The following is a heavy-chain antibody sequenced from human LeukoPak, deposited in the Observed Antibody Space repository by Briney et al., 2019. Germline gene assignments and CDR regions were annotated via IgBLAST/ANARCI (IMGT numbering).Heavy chain of an antibody. CDR3: ASGGELKLELRICHY. CDR1: GGSFSVYY. CDR2: INHSGST. D-gene: IGHD1-7*01. Sequence: SETLSLTCAVYGGSFSVYYWSWLRQPPGKGLEWIGEINHSGSTNYNPSLKSRVTISVDTSKNQFSLKLSSVTAADTAVYYCASGGELKLELRICHYWAQGTLVTVSS. V-gene: IGHV4-34*01. J-gene: IGHJ4*02.